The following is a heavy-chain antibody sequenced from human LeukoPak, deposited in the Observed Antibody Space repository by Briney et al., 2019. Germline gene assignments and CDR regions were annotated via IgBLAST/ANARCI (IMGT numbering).Heavy chain of an antibody. CDR1: GGSVSSYY. CDR2: IYTSVST. V-gene: IGHV4-4*07. CDR3: ARDLYSSRTNDAFVI. Sequence: SETLSLTCTVSGGSVSSYYWSWIRQPAGKGLEWIGRIYTSVSTIYNPSLKSRVTMSVDTSKNQISLKLSSVTAADTAVYYCARDLYSSRTNDAFVIWGQGTMVTVSS. D-gene: IGHD6-13*01. J-gene: IGHJ3*02.